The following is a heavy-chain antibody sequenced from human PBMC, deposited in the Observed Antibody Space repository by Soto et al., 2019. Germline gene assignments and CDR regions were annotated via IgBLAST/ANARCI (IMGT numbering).Heavy chain of an antibody. CDR1: GFSLTTSGVG. CDR2: IYGDDDK. V-gene: IGHV2-5*02. CDR3: AHNPASSTTWYIRDDWFDP. Sequence: QITLNESGPALVKPTQTLTLTCTFSGFSLTTSGVGVHWLRQPPGKALEWLAVIYGDDDKRYNPSLETRLTSTKDTSTNQVVLTMTNMDPLDTATYYCAHNPASSTTWYIRDDWFDPWGQGTLVTVSS. J-gene: IGHJ5*02. D-gene: IGHD6-13*01.